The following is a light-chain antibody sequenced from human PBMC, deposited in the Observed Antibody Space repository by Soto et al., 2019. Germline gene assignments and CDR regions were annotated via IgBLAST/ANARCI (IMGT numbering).Light chain of an antibody. CDR1: SSDVGRYNY. J-gene: IGLJ3*02. Sequence: QSALTQPPSASGSTGQSVTISCTVTSSDVGRYNYVSWYQRHQGKAPKLIIYEVTKRTSGVPDRFSGSKSGNTASLTVSGLQAEDWADYYCASYAGNWNGVFGGGTKLTVL. V-gene: IGLV2-8*01. CDR2: EVT. CDR3: ASYAGNWNGV.